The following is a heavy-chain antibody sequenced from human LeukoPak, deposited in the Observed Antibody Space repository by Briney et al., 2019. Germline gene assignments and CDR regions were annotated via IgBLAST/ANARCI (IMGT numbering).Heavy chain of an antibody. CDR2: ISYSGIT. D-gene: IGHD1-1*01. CDR1: GGSTSDYY. Sequence: PSETLSLTCTVSGGSTSDYYWSWIRQPPGKGLEWIGYISYSGITNYNPSLKSRVTISVDTSKNQFSLKLNSVTAADTAVYYCARSWTICDPMDVWGKGTTVTVSS. CDR3: ARSWTICDPMDV. V-gene: IGHV4-59*01. J-gene: IGHJ6*03.